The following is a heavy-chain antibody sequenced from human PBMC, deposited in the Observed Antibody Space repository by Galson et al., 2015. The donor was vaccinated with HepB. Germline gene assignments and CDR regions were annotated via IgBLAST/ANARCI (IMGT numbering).Heavy chain of an antibody. D-gene: IGHD1-14*01. V-gene: IGHV1-69*04. CDR3: ARDFSRKSHHFDI. CDR2: IIPILGIA. CDR1: GGTFSSYT. J-gene: IGHJ3*02. Sequence: SVKVSCKASGGTFSSYTISWVRQAPGQGLEWMGRIIPILGIANYAQKFQGRVTITADKSTSTAYMELSSLRSEDTAVYYCARDFSRKSHHFDIWGQGTMVTVSS.